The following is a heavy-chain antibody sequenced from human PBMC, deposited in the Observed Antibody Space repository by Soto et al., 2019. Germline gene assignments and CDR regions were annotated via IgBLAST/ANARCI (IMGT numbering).Heavy chain of an antibody. CDR1: GYIIKNYW. CDR2: ISPDDSDT. CDR3: FRGGVTSRTFDY. J-gene: IGHJ4*02. V-gene: IGHV5-51*01. Sequence: PGESLKISCKASGYIIKNYWIGWVRQMPGQGLEWMGIISPDDSDTRYSPSFQGHVTISVDKSISTAYVQWSSLQASDSAIYYCFRGGVTSRTFDYWGEGTLVTVS. D-gene: IGHD3-16*01.